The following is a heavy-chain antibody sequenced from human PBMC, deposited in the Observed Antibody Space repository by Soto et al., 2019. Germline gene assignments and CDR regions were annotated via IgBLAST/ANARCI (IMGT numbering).Heavy chain of an antibody. V-gene: IGHV4-59*01. CDR3: ARGSLISKQLNWFDR. CDR2: IYYSGST. CDR1: GGSISSYY. Sequence: PAETRSLTCTVSGGSISSYYWSWIRQPPGKGLEWIGYIYYSGSTNYNPSLKSRVTISVDTSKNQFSLKLSSVTAADTAVYYCARGSLISKQLNWFDRWGQGNLVTVSS. J-gene: IGHJ5*02. D-gene: IGHD6-13*01.